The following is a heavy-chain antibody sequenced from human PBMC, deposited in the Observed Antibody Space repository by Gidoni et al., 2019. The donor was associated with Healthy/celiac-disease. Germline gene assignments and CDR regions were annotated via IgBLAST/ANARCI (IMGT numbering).Heavy chain of an antibody. V-gene: IGHV3-30*04. CDR3: ARVSDIPTYYYGMDV. D-gene: IGHD2-2*02. CDR1: GFTFSSYA. CDR2: ISYDGSNK. J-gene: IGHJ6*02. Sequence: QVQLVESGGGVVQPGRSLRLSCAASGFTFSSYAMHWVRQAPGKGLEWVAVISYDGSNKYYADSVKGRFTISRDNSKNTLYLQMNSLRAEDTAVYYCARVSDIPTYYYGMDVWGQGTTVTVSS.